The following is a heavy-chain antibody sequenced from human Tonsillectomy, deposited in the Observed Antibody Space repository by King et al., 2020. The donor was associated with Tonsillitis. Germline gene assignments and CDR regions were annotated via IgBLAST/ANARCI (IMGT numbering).Heavy chain of an antibody. V-gene: IGHV3-30-3*01. J-gene: IGHJ4*02. CDR1: GFTFSSYA. D-gene: IGHD3-10*01. CDR2: ISYDGSNK. CDR3: AREDYGSAGDY. Sequence: VQLVESGGGVVQPGRSLRLSCAASGFTFSSYAMHWVRQAPGKGLEWVAVISYDGSNKYYADSVKGRFTISRDNSKNTLYLQMNNLRAEDTAVYYRAREDYGSAGDYWGQGTLVTVSS.